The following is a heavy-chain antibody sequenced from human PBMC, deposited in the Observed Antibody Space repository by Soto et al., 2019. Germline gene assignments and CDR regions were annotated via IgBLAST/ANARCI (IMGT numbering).Heavy chain of an antibody. CDR2: INPGGSIT. D-gene: IGHD2-8*01. Sequence: EEQQVESGGGLVQPGGSLRLSCAASGFTFSSYWMHWVRQAPGKGLVWVSRINPGGSITSYADAVKGRFIISRDNAKDTLYLQMNSLGADDTAVYYCARVPIGKYGVWNYWGQGTLVTVSS. CDR1: GFTFSSYW. CDR3: ARVPIGKYGVWNY. J-gene: IGHJ4*02. V-gene: IGHV3-74*01.